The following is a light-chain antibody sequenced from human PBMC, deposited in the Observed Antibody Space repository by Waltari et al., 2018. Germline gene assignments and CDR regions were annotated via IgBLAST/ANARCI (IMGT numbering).Light chain of an antibody. CDR2: KVS. V-gene: IGKV2-30*02. CDR3: MQGTHWPYT. CDR1: QSLVHRGGNTY. Sequence: DAVLTQSPLSLPATLGQPASISCKSSQSLVHRGGNTYLNWFQQRPGQSPRRLIYKVSTRDYGVPDRFSGSGSGTDFTLKISRVEAEDFGVYYCMQGTHWPYTFGQGTRLEIK. J-gene: IGKJ5*01.